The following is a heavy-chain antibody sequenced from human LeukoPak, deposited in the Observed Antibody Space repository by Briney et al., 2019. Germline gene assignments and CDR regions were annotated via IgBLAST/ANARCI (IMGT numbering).Heavy chain of an antibody. CDR2: INPNSGGT. CDR1: GYTFTGYY. J-gene: IGHJ3*02. Sequence: ASVKVSCKASGYTFTGYYMHWVRQAPGQGLESMGWINPNSGGTKCAQNFQGRVTMTRDTSISTAYMELSRLRSDDTAVYYCARDSAVYDSSGYFLHAFDIWGQGTMVTVSS. D-gene: IGHD3-22*01. CDR3: ARDSAVYDSSGYFLHAFDI. V-gene: IGHV1-2*02.